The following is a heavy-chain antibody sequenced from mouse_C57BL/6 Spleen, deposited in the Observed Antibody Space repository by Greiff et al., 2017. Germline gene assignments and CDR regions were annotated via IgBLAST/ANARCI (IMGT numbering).Heavy chain of an antibody. J-gene: IGHJ4*01. V-gene: IGHV1-55*01. Sequence: QVHVKQPGAELVKPGASVKMSCKASGYTFTSYWITWVKQRPGQGLEWIGDIYPGSGSTNYNEKFKSKATLTVDTSSSTAYMQLSSLTSEDSAVYYCARQLRPLYAMDYWGQGTRVTVSS. CDR1: GYTFTSYW. D-gene: IGHD3-2*02. CDR2: IYPGSGST. CDR3: ARQLRPLYAMDY.